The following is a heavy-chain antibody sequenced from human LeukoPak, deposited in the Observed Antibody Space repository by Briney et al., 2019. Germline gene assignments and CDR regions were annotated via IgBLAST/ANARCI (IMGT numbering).Heavy chain of an antibody. D-gene: IGHD5-24*01. Sequence: ASVRVSFMPSGYTXTYYYMHWVGEAPGQGREWMEWMNHNSSDTNYAQQFQGMVSMTSDTSISTAYMDLIDLTSDDSAVYYCSRGRNIEMTTMSGGSDYWGQGTLVTVSS. CDR3: SRGRNIEMTTMSGGSDY. CDR1: GYTXTYYY. J-gene: IGHJ4*02. V-gene: IGHV1-2*02. CDR2: MNHNSSDT.